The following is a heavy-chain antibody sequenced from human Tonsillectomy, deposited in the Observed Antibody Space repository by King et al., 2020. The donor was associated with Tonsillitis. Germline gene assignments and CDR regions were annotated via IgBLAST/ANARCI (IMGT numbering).Heavy chain of an antibody. V-gene: IGHV4-34*01. CDR2: INHSGST. CDR3: ARSNGYYDFWSTHRGWFDP. Sequence: VQLQQWGAGLLKPSETLSLPCDIYGGSFSGYYWSWIRQSPGKGLEWIGEINHSGSTNYNPSLKSRVTISVDTSKNQFSLKLNSVTAADTAVYYCARSNGYYDFWSTHRGWFDPWGQGTLVTVAS. J-gene: IGHJ5*02. D-gene: IGHD3-3*01. CDR1: GGSFSGYY.